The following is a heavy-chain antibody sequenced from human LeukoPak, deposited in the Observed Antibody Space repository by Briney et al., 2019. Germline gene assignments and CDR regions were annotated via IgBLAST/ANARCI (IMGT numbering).Heavy chain of an antibody. CDR2: IKQDGSEK. J-gene: IGHJ6*02. D-gene: IGHD6-13*01. CDR3: ARDGGSSWISYGMDV. CDR1: GFTFSSYW. V-gene: IGHV3-7*01. Sequence: GSLRLSCAASGFTFSSYWMSWVRQAPGKGLEWVANIKQDGSEKYYVDSVKGRFTISRDNAKNTLYLQMNSLRAEDTAVYYCARDGGSSWISYGMDVWGQGTTVTVSS.